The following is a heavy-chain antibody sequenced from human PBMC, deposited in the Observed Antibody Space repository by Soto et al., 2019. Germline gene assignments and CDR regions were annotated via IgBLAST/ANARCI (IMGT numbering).Heavy chain of an antibody. CDR2: IYYSGST. D-gene: IGHD2-2*01. J-gene: IGHJ6*02. V-gene: IGHV4-30-4*01. CDR1: GGSISSGDYY. Sequence: QVQLQESGPGLVKPSQTLSLTCTVSGGSISSGDYYWSWIRQPPGKGLEWIGYIYYSGSTYCNPSLNSRVTRSVDTSKKQFYLKLSSVAAADTAVYYCDRGRPAAMDRGEGYYYYYYGMDVWGQGTTVTVSS. CDR3: DRGRPAAMDRGEGYYYYYYGMDV.